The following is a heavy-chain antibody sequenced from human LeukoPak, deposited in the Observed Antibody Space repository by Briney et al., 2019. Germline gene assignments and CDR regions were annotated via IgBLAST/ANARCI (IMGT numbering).Heavy chain of an antibody. J-gene: IGHJ4*02. CDR2: IYTSGST. Sequence: PSETLSLTCTVSGGSISSGSYYWSWIRQPAGKGLEWIGRIYTSGSTNYNPSLKSRVTISVDTSKNQFSLKLCSVTAADTAVYYCARLSPHGGKTHDYWGQGTLVTVSS. CDR3: ARLSPHGGKTHDY. V-gene: IGHV4-61*02. D-gene: IGHD4-23*01. CDR1: GGSISSGSYY.